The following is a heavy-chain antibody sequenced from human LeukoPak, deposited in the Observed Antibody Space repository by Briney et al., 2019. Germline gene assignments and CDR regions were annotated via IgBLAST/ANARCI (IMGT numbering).Heavy chain of an antibody. CDR3: ARNSYSRGWCDY. V-gene: IGHV3-33*08. D-gene: IGHD6-19*01. J-gene: IGHJ4*02. CDR2: IWYDGSNK. Sequence: RGSPRLSCAASGFTFSSYSMNWVCQAPGKGLEWVAVIWYDGSNKYYSDSVKGRFTISRDQSKNTLSLQMNSLRAEDTALYYCARNSYSRGWCDYRGQGNLGTVSS. CDR1: GFTFSSYS.